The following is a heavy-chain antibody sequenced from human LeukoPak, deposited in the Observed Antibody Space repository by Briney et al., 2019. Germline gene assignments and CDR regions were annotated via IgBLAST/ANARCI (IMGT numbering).Heavy chain of an antibody. CDR2: INLGGST. CDR3: ARRLAEDAVVVVAATTDY. V-gene: IGHV4-34*01. CDR1: GGSFSGYY. Sequence: SETLSPTCAVYGGSFSGYYWNWIRQPPGLGLDWLGEINLGGSTSYNPSLKGRVTISVDTSKNQFSLKLTSVTAADTAVYYCARRLAEDAVVVVAATTDYWGQGTLVTVSS. J-gene: IGHJ4*02. D-gene: IGHD2-15*01.